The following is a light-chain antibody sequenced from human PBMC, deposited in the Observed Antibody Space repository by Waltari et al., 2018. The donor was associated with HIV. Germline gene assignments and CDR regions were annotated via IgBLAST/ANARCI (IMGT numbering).Light chain of an antibody. Sequence: QSALTQPRSVSGSPGQSVTISCTGTSSDVGGYTFVSWYQHHPGKAPKIVISDVPKRPSGVPGRLSGSKSGKTASLALSGLQAEDEADYYCCSYSGSGTLYVFGTGTEFTVL. CDR2: DVP. CDR1: SSDVGGYTF. V-gene: IGLV2-11*01. CDR3: CSYSGSGTLYV. J-gene: IGLJ1*01.